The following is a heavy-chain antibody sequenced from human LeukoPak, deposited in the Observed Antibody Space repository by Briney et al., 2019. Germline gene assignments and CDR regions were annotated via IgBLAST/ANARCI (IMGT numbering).Heavy chain of an antibody. Sequence: SVKVSCKASGGTFSSYAISWVRQAPGQGLEWMGGIIPIFGTANYAQKFQGRVTITADESTSTAYMELSSLRSEDTAVYYCASYAGIVVVPAATSEFDPWGQGTLVTVSS. J-gene: IGHJ5*02. CDR1: GGTFSSYA. CDR3: ASYAGIVVVPAATSEFDP. D-gene: IGHD2-2*01. CDR2: IIPIFGTA. V-gene: IGHV1-69*13.